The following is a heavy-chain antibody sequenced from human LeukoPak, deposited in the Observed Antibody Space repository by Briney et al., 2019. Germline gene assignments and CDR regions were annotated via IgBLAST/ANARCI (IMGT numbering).Heavy chain of an antibody. D-gene: IGHD6-13*01. J-gene: IGHJ4*02. CDR1: GCTFSRYW. Sequence: GGSLRLSCAASGCTFSRYWMSWVRQAPGKGLEWVANIKQDGSEKYYVDSVKGRFTISRDNAKNSLYLQMNSLRAEDTAVYYCTREGILSAGDYWGQGTLVIVSS. CDR3: TREGILSAGDY. V-gene: IGHV3-7*01. CDR2: IKQDGSEK.